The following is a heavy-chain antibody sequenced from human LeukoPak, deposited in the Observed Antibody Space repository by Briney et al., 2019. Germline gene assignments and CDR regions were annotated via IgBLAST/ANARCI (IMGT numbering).Heavy chain of an antibody. D-gene: IGHD3-16*02. Sequence: PGGSLRLSCAASGFTFSSYAMSWVRQAPGKGLEWVSAISGSGGSTYYADSVKGRFTISRDNSKNTLYLQMNSPRAEDTAVYYCAKEFYDYVWGSYRPPNWFDPWGQGTLVTVSS. CDR1: GFTFSSYA. J-gene: IGHJ5*02. CDR3: AKEFYDYVWGSYRPPNWFDP. CDR2: ISGSGGST. V-gene: IGHV3-23*01.